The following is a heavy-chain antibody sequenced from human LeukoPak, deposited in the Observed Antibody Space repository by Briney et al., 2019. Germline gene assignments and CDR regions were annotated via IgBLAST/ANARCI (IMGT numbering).Heavy chain of an antibody. J-gene: IGHJ4*02. CDR2: ISRSGDST. CDR1: GFRFSIYA. CDR3: AKSAGYCSSPSCEIDY. D-gene: IGHD2-2*01. V-gene: IGHV3-23*01. Sequence: GGSLRLSCAASGFRFSIYAMSWVRQAPGRGLEWVSGISRSGDSTYYAGSVKGRFTISRDNSKNTLYLQMNSRRAEDTAVYYCAKSAGYCSSPSCEIDYWGQGTLATVSS.